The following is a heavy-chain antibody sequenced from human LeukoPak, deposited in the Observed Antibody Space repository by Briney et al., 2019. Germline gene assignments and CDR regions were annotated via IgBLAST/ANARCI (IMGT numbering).Heavy chain of an antibody. CDR1: GFTFSTYE. CDR2: ISSSGSTI. J-gene: IGHJ4*02. Sequence: GGSLRLSCAASGFTFSTYEMAWVRQSPGKGLEWVSYISSSGSTIYYADSVKGRFTISRDNARNSLYLQMNSLRAEDTAVYYCARDNYDSSGPYYFDYWGQGTLVTVSS. D-gene: IGHD3-22*01. V-gene: IGHV3-48*03. CDR3: ARDNYDSSGPYYFDY.